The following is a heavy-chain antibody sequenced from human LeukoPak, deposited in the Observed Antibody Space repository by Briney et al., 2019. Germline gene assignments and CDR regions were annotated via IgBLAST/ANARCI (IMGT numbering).Heavy chain of an antibody. CDR1: GGSISPYY. V-gene: IGHV4-59*08. D-gene: IGHD3-22*01. CDR3: ARHTYYDTHGFHLGWFDP. J-gene: IGHJ5*02. CDR2: VYYSGTT. Sequence: SETLSLTCTGSGGSISPYYWTWIRQSPGKGLKWIGSVYYSGTTKYSPSLNSRLTISVDTSNNQVSLMLKSVTAADTAVYYCARHTYYDTHGFHLGWFDPWGQGSLVSVSS.